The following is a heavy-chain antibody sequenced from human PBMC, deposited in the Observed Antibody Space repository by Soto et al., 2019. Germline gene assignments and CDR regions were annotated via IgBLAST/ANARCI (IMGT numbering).Heavy chain of an antibody. CDR3: AKDPLQSGQYLFHAAFDI. CDR2: ISGSGNT. Sequence: GGSLRLSCAASGFTFSSYAMSWVRQAPGKGLEWVSGISGSGNTYYTDSVKCRFTISRDNSKNTLFLQMDSLRAEDTAVYYCAKDPLQSGQYLFHAAFDIWGQGTRSPSPQ. D-gene: IGHD2-2*01. V-gene: IGHV3-23*01. J-gene: IGHJ3*02. CDR1: GFTFSSYA.